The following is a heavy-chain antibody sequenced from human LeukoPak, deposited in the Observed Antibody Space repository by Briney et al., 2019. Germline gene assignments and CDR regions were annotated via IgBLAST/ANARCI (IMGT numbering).Heavy chain of an antibody. CDR1: GYSFTSYW. J-gene: IGHJ4*02. CDR2: IYPGDSET. V-gene: IGHV5-51*01. CDR3: ARQSRLSGSYYIIDY. D-gene: IGHD1-26*01. Sequence: GESLRISCKGSGYSFTSYWIGWVRRMPGKGLEWVGIIYPGDSETRYSPPFQGQVSISVDKSISTAYLQWSSLKASDTAMYYCARQSRLSGSYYIIDYWGQGTLVTVSS.